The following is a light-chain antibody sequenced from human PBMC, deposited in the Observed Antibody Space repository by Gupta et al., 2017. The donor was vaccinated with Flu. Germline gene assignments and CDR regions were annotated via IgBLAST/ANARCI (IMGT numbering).Light chain of an antibody. Sequence: KVTSSCSGSSTNIGKNFVSWYQQLPGTAPKRRSFENSNRPSGIPDRFSGSKAGTSATLAITGLQAGDEADDDCAEWDSSLIACGFGGGTTLTVL. CDR1: STNIGKNF. J-gene: IGLJ3*02. CDR2: ENS. V-gene: IGLV1-51*02. CDR3: AEWDSSLIACG.